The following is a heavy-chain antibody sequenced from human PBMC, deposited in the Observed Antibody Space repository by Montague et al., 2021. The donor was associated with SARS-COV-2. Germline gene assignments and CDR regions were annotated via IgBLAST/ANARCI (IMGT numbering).Heavy chain of an antibody. J-gene: IGHJ3*02. CDR2: ISTSAYTT. D-gene: IGHD3-16*02. V-gene: IGHV3-48*03. CDR3: TRDYRRIVGDGLDI. Sequence: SLRLSCAASGFTFSNYDMNWVRQAPGKGPEWISYISTSAYTTSYAGSVKGRFTISRDNGKNSLYLQVNSLRVEDTAVYYCTRDYRRIVGDGLDIWGQGTKVTVSS. CDR1: GFTFSNYD.